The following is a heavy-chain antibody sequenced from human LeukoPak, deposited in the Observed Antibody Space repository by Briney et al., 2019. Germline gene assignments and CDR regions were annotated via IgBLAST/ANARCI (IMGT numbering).Heavy chain of an antibody. D-gene: IGHD5-12*01. CDR2: IHYSGST. J-gene: IGHJ4*02. Sequence: SETLSLTCTVSGDSISSYYWSWIRQPREKGLEWIGYIHYSGSTSYNPSLKRRVTISVDTSKKQFSLKLSSVTAADTAVYYCAGAGSGYVHYWGLGTLVTVSS. CDR1: GDSISSYY. V-gene: IGHV4-59*01. CDR3: AGAGSGYVHY.